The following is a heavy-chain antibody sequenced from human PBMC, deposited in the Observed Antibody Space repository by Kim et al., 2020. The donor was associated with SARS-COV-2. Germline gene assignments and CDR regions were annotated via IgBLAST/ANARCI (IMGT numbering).Heavy chain of an antibody. D-gene: IGHD3-10*01. V-gene: IGHV3-9*01. CDR3: AKGLWFGDRYYGMDV. J-gene: IGHJ6*02. CDR1: GFTFGDYA. CDR2: ISWNSGSI. Sequence: GGSLRLSCAASGFTFGDYAMHWVRQAPGKGLEWVSGISWNSGSIGYADSVKGRFTISRDNAKNSLYLQMNSLRAEDTALYYCAKGLWFGDRYYGMDVWGQGTTVTVSS.